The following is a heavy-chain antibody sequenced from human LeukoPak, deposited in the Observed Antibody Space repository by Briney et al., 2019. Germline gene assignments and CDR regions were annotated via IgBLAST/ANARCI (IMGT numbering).Heavy chain of an antibody. Sequence: ASVKVSCKASGYTFTGYYMHWVRQAPGQGLEWMGWINPNSGGTNYAQKFQGRVTMTRDTPISTAYMELSRLRSDDTAVYYCARGSRDLGIVVVLARQLGIFQHWGQGTLVTVSS. D-gene: IGHD3-22*01. CDR3: ARGSRDLGIVVVLARQLGIFQH. CDR1: GYTFTGYY. J-gene: IGHJ1*01. CDR2: INPNSGGT. V-gene: IGHV1-2*02.